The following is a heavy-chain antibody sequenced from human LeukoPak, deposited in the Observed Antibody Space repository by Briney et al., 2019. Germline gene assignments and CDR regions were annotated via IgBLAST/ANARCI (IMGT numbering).Heavy chain of an antibody. V-gene: IGHV4-31*03. CDR2: IYYSGST. CDR3: ARVCYYYDSSGRLYYFDY. Sequence: SETLSLTCPVSGGSISSGGYYWGWIRPHPGKGLEWIGYIYYSGSTYYNPSLKSRVTISVDTSKNQFSLKLSSVTAADTAVYYCARVCYYYDSSGRLYYFDYWGQGTLVTVSS. J-gene: IGHJ4*02. CDR1: GGSISSGGYY. D-gene: IGHD3-22*01.